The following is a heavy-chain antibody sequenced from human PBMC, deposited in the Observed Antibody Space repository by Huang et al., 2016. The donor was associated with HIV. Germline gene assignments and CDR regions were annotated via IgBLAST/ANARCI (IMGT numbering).Heavy chain of an antibody. D-gene: IGHD1-1*01. Sequence: QVQLVQSGAEVQKPGASVKVSCKASGYTFTDYYMHWVRQAPGQGLEWMGWINPKIGVTKYGQKCQGRVTMTRDTSISTVYMELSSLRSDDTAVYYCARGRTLAPTISPPYDYWGQGTLVTVSS. CDR3: ARGRTLAPTISPPYDY. J-gene: IGHJ4*02. CDR2: INPKIGVT. V-gene: IGHV1-2*02. CDR1: GYTFTDYY.